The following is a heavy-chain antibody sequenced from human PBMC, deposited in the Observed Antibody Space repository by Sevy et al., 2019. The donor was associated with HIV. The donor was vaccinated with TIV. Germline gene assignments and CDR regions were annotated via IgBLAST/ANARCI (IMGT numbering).Heavy chain of an antibody. J-gene: IGHJ4*02. CDR1: GYTLTKLS. CDR3: ATTKDYYESSGYPFDD. V-gene: IGHV1-24*01. D-gene: IGHD3-22*01. CDR2: FDPEEGET. Sequence: ASVKVSCKVSGYTLTKLSINWVRQAPGKGLEWMGGFDPEEGETFYSQKFQGRVTMTEDTSTDTAYMELSSLRSEDTAVYYCATTKDYYESSGYPFDDWGQGTPVTVSS.